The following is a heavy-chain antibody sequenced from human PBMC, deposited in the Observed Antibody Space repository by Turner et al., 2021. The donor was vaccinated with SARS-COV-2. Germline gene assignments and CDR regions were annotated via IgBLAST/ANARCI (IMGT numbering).Heavy chain of an antibody. CDR1: GFTFSSYG. D-gene: IGHD6-19*01. J-gene: IGHJ6*03. V-gene: IGHV3-30*18. Sequence: QVQLLASGGGVVQPARSLRLSCSASGFTFSSYGLHWVRQAPGKGLEWVAVISYDGSNKYYADSVKGQFTISRDNSKNTLDLQMNSLRAEDTAVYYCAKAETYSSGWSGGRSYYYYYMDVWGKGTTVTVSS. CDR2: ISYDGSNK. CDR3: AKAETYSSGWSGGRSYYYYYMDV.